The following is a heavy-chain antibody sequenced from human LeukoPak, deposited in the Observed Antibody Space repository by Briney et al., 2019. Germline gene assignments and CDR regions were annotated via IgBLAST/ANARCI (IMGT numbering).Heavy chain of an antibody. Sequence: GGSLRLSCAASGFTFSSYAMHWVRQAPGKGLEWVAVISYDGSNKYYADSVKGRFTISRDNSKNTLYLQMNSLRAEDTAVYYCAKDSWGSGSYHNPYYYYYYGMDVWGQGTTVTVSS. V-gene: IGHV3-30*04. CDR3: AKDSWGSGSYHNPYYYYYYGMDV. CDR1: GFTFSSYA. CDR2: ISYDGSNK. J-gene: IGHJ6*02. D-gene: IGHD3-10*01.